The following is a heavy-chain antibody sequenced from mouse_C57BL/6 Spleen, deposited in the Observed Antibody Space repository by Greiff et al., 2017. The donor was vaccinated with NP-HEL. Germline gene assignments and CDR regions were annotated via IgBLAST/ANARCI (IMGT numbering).Heavy chain of an antibody. CDR2: IYPGDGDT. CDR1: GYAFSSYW. CDR3: ARLIKGGYWYFDV. J-gene: IGHJ1*03. D-gene: IGHD2-4*01. V-gene: IGHV1-80*01. Sequence: VQLQQSGAELVKPGASVKISCKASGYAFSSYWMNWVKQRPGKGLEWIGQIYPGDGDTNYNGKFKGKATLTADKSSSTAYMQLSSLTSEDSAVYFCARLIKGGYWYFDVWGTGTTVTVSS.